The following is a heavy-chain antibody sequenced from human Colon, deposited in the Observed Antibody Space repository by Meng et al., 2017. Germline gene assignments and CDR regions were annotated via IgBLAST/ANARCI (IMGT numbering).Heavy chain of an antibody. Sequence: GESLKISCAASGFTFSSYGMHWVRQAPGKGLEWVANINKDGSEIYYMDSVKGRFTISRDNAKNSVYLQMNSLRVEDTAVYYCARHPYGLLGYWGQGTLVTVSS. CDR1: GFTFSSYG. V-gene: IGHV3-7*01. CDR2: INKDGSEI. J-gene: IGHJ4*02. CDR3: ARHPYGLLGY. D-gene: IGHD3-16*01.